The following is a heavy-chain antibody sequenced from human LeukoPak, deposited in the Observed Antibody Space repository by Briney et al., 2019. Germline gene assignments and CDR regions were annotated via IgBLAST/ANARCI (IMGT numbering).Heavy chain of an antibody. D-gene: IGHD6-13*01. V-gene: IGHV3-23*01. CDR1: GFTFSTYS. CDR3: AKDIRGSTSWYGLDY. J-gene: IGHJ4*02. CDR2: INDNGDTT. Sequence: PGGSLRLSCAASGFTFSTYSMSWVRQTPEKGLEWVSVINDNGDTTFYADSVRGRFTISRDNSKNSLYLQMNSLRAEDTALYYCAKDIRGSTSWYGLDYWGQGTLVTVSS.